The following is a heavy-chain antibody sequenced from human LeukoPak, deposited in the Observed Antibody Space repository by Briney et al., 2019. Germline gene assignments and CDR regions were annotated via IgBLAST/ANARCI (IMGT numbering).Heavy chain of an antibody. V-gene: IGHV1-2*02. CDR3: ARARQGAGTYAFDI. CDR2: ISPNSGDT. D-gene: IGHD6-13*01. Sequence: GASVKGSCKASGYTFTGHYMQWVRQAPGQGLEWMGWISPNSGDTLHAQKFQGRVTMARDTSINTAYMELSNLRSDDTAVYYCARARQGAGTYAFDIWGQGTMVTVSS. J-gene: IGHJ3*02. CDR1: GYTFTGHY.